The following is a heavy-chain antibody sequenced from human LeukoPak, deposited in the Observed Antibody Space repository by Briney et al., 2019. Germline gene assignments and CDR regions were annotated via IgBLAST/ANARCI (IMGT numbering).Heavy chain of an antibody. D-gene: IGHD2-21*01. CDR3: ARVAEDPYYYYYIDV. Sequence: GASVKVSCKASGYTFTTYGISWVRQAPGQGLEWMGWITAYNGNTNHAQRLQGRVTMTTDTSTSTAYMELRSLRSDDTAVYYCARVAEDPYYYYYIDVWGKGTTVTVSS. CDR2: ITAYNGNT. CDR1: GYTFTTYG. V-gene: IGHV1-18*01. J-gene: IGHJ6*03.